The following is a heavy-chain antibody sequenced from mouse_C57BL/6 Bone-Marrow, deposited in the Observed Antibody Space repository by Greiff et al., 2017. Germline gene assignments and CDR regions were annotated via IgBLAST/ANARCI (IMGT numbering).Heavy chain of an antibody. CDR2: INPNNGGT. V-gene: IGHV1-18*01. CDR1: GYTFTDYN. D-gene: IGHD3-2*02. Sequence: VQLQQSGPELVKPGASVKIPCKASGYTFTDYNMDWVKQSHGKSLEWIGDINPNNGGTIYNQKFKGKATLTVDKSSSTAYMELRSLTSEDTAVYYCARKGTAQATWGDAMDYWGQGTSVTVSS. J-gene: IGHJ4*01. CDR3: ARKGTAQATWGDAMDY.